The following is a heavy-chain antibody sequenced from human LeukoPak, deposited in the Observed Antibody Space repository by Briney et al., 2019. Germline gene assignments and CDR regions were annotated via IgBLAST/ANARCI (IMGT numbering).Heavy chain of an antibody. J-gene: IGHJ3*02. CDR1: GGSISSNTW. CDR3: ASYSSSSRAFDI. Sequence: PSGSLSVSCAVSGGSISSNTWWSGVRPPQGRGLGWIGEIHNSGSTNYNPTLQGRVTISADKSKNQYSLKLSSVTAADTAVYYCASYSSSSRAFDIWGQGTMVTVSS. D-gene: IGHD6-13*01. CDR2: IHNSGST. V-gene: IGHV4-4*02.